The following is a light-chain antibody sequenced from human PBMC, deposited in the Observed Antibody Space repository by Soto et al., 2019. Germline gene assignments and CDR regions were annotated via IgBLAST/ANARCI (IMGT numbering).Light chain of an antibody. Sequence: EVVLTPSPATLSLSPGESATLPCRASQSVSCCYVARVPEEPGQAPWLLIHGSSRSATCSPDRFSGRGSGTDFILTLRRLEAEDFGVYYCQQFCSLPLTFGRGTKVDIK. J-gene: IGKJ4*01. CDR2: GSS. V-gene: IGKV3-20*01. CDR3: QQFCSLPLT. CDR1: QSVSCCY.